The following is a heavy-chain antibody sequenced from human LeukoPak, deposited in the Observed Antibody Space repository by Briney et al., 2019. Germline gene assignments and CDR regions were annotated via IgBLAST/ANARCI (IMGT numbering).Heavy chain of an antibody. J-gene: IGHJ4*02. D-gene: IGHD6-19*01. CDR1: GFTFSSYW. V-gene: IGHV3-7*05. CDR2: IKQDGSVK. Sequence: GGSQRLSCAASGFTFSSYWMSWVRQAPGQGLEWVANIKQDGSVKQYVDSVKGRFTISRDNAKNSLYLQMNSLRAEDTAVYYCARDDSGSLDYWGQGTLVTVSS. CDR3: ARDDSGSLDY.